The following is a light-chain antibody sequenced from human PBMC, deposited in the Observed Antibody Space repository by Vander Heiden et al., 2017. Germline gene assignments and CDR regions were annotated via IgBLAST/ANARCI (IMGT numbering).Light chain of an antibody. CDR2: GAS. Sequence: VLTQSPGTLSLSPGERATLSCRASQSVSSSYLAWYQQKPGQAPRLLIYGASSRATGIPDRFSGSGSGTDFTLTISRLEPEDFAVYYCQQYGSSPNTFGGGTKVEIK. CDR3: QQYGSSPNT. V-gene: IGKV3-20*01. CDR1: QSVSSSY. J-gene: IGKJ4*01.